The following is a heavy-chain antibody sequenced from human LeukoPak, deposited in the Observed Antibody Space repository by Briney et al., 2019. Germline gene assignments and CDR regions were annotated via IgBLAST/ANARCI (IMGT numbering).Heavy chain of an antibody. J-gene: IGHJ4*02. Sequence: GASGTVSCKAPGYTFTGYYMHWVRQAPGQGLEWMGWMNPNSGGTNYAQKFQGRVTMTRDTSISTAYMELSSLRADDTAVYYCGRAPDRGYWGQGTVVTVSS. CDR1: GYTFTGYY. CDR2: MNPNSGGT. V-gene: IGHV1-2*02. D-gene: IGHD3-10*01. CDR3: GRAPDRGY.